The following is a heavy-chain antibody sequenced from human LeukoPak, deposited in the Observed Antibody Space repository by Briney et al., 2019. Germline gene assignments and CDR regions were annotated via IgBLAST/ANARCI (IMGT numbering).Heavy chain of an antibody. Sequence: SGGSLRLSCAASGFTFSSYAMHWVRQAPGEGLEWVAVISYDGSNKYYADSVKGRFTISRDNSKNTLYLQMNSLRAEDTAVYYCATSRTFDYWGQGTLVTVSS. V-gene: IGHV3-30-3*01. D-gene: IGHD1-7*01. CDR1: GFTFSSYA. CDR2: ISYDGSNK. CDR3: ATSRTFDY. J-gene: IGHJ4*02.